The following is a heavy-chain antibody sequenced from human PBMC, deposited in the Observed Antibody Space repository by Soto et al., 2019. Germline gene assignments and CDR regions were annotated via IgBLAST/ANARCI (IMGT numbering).Heavy chain of an antibody. CDR2: MSPNSGAT. V-gene: IGHV1-8*01. J-gene: IGHJ6*02. CDR3: ARGVDAGVDV. D-gene: IGHD1-1*01. Sequence: ASVKPSCKASGYTFTTYDINWVRQATGQGLEWMGWMSPNSGATGYAQKFQGRVTMTRDTSISTAYMELSNLRSEDTAIYYCARGVDAGVDVWGQGTTVTVSS. CDR1: GYTFTTYD.